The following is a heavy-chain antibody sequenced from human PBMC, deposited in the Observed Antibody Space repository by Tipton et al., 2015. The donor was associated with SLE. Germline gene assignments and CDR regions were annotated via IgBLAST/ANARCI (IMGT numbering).Heavy chain of an antibody. J-gene: IGHJ1*01. CDR1: GGSINSYY. V-gene: IGHV4-59*01. CDR2: MHYSGST. D-gene: IGHD2-21*01. CDR3: ARGPNCGGDCYLEYFQL. Sequence: TLSLTCTVSGGSINSYYWSWIRQPPGKGLEWIGYMHYSGSTNYNPSLKSRVTMAVDSSKNQFSLKLNSVTAADTAVYYCARGPNCGGDCYLEYFQLWGQGTLVTVSS.